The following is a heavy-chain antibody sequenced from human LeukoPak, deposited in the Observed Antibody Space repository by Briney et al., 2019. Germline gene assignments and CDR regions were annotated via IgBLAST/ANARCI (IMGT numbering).Heavy chain of an antibody. CDR2: IYYTGTT. J-gene: IGHJ3*02. CDR1: GGSISSYY. V-gene: IGHV4-59*01. Sequence: SETLSLTCTISGGSISSYYWSWIRQPPGKGLEWIAYIYYTGTTNYNPSLKSRVTISVDTSKNQFSLRLSSVTAADTAVYYCAREVSSDAFDIWGQGTMVTVSS. CDR3: AREVSSDAFDI.